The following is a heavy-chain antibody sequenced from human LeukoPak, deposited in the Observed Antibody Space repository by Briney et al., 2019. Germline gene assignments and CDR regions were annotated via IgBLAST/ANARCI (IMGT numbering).Heavy chain of an antibody. CDR2: INPNSGDT. J-gene: IGHJ3*02. CDR1: GYTFTSYG. V-gene: IGHV1-2*02. D-gene: IGHD3-22*01. Sequence: ASVKVSCKASGYTFTSYGISWVRQAPGQGLEWMGWINPNSGDTNYAQKFQGRVTMTRDTSITTAYMELSRLRSDDTAVYFCARGPYSYDSSGAFDIWGQGTMVTVSS. CDR3: ARGPYSYDSSGAFDI.